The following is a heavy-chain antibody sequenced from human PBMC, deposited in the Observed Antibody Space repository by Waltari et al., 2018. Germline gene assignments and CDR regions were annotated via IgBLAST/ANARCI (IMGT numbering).Heavy chain of an antibody. CDR3: ARTSSPTMFGVVLDY. CDR1: GFSFGSSG. CDR2: ITAGSSYI. Sequence: EVQLVESGGGLVKPGGSLRPSCAASGFSFGSSGMNWVRQAPGKGLEWVSSITAGSSYIDSADPVKGRFTISRDNAENSLYLQMTGLRAEDTAIYYCARTSSPTMFGVVLDYWGQGALVTVSS. V-gene: IGHV3-21*01. D-gene: IGHD3-3*01. J-gene: IGHJ4*02.